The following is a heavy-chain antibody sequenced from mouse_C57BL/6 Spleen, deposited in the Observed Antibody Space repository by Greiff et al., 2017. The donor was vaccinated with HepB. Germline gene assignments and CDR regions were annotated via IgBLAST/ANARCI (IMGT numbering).Heavy chain of an antibody. V-gene: IGHV1-82*01. CDR2: IYPGDGDT. D-gene: IGHD1-3*01. CDR3: ARGGYPSGY. Sequence: VKLMESGPELVKPGASVKISCKASGYAFSSSWMNWVKQRPGKGLEWIGRIYPGDGDTNYNGKFKGKATLTADKSSSTAYMQLSSLTSEDSAVYFCARGGYPSGYWGQGTTLTVSS. CDR1: GYAFSSSW. J-gene: IGHJ2*01.